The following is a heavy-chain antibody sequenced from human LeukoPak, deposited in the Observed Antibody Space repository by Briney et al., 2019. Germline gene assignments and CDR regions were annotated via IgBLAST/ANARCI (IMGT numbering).Heavy chain of an antibody. CDR3: AKERYSGSYQYDY. Sequence: GGSLRLSCAASGFTFSSYGMPWVRQAPGKGLEWVAVISYDGSNKYYADSVKGRFTISRDNSKNTLYLQMNSLRAEDTAVYYCAKERYSGSYQYDYWGQGTLVTVSS. J-gene: IGHJ4*02. D-gene: IGHD1-26*01. CDR2: ISYDGSNK. CDR1: GFTFSSYG. V-gene: IGHV3-30*18.